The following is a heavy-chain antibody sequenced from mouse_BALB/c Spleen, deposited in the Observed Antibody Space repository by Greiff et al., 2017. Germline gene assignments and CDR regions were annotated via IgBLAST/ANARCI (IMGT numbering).Heavy chain of an antibody. CDR3: ARDYYGSSFFDY. D-gene: IGHD1-1*01. J-gene: IGHJ2*01. CDR1: GYTFTDYA. V-gene: IGHV1S137*01. CDR2: ISTYYGDA. Sequence: VKLMESGAELVRPGVSVKISCKGSGYTFTDYAMHWVKQSHAKSLEWIGVISTYYGDASYNQKFKGKATMTVDKSSSTAYMELARLTSEDSAIYYCARDYYGSSFFDYWGQGTTLTVSS.